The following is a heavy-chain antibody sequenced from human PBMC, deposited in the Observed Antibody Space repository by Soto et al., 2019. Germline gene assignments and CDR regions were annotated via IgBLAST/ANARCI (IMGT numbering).Heavy chain of an antibody. V-gene: IGHV4-59*08. D-gene: IGHD5-18*01. Sequence: PSETLSLTCRLSGGPFSPNYWGWFRQSPGKGLEWVGYIYYGGTTSYNPSLKSRVTISLETSKSHFSLRLNSVTAADTALYYCVRSKGGYSYGTPFDYWGQGTLVTVSS. CDR3: VRSKGGYSYGTPFDY. CDR2: IYYGGTT. CDR1: GGPFSPNY. J-gene: IGHJ4*02.